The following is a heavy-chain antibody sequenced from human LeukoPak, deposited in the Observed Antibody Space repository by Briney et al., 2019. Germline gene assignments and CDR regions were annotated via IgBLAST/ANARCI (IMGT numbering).Heavy chain of an antibody. CDR3: ARVTGTTSLFDY. CDR2: MNPNSGDT. CDR1: VYTFTNFY. J-gene: IGHJ4*02. D-gene: IGHD1-20*01. Sequence: ASVKVSCKASVYTFTNFYIHWVRQAPGQGLEWMGWMNPNSGDTSYAREFQDRVTMTRDTSISTAYMELSRLRSDDTAVYYCARVTGTTSLFDYWGQGTLVTVSS. V-gene: IGHV1-2*02.